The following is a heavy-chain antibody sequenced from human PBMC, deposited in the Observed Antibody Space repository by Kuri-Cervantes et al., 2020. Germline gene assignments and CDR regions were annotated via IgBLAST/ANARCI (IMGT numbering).Heavy chain of an antibody. V-gene: IGHV3-74*01. J-gene: IGHJ6*02. Sequence: GESLKISCAASGFTFSSYRMHWVRQAPGKGLVWVSRINSDGSSTSYAESVKGRFTISRDNAKNTLYLQMNSLRAEDTAVYYCARDPEQLVVGDYYYYGMDVWGQGTTVTVSS. D-gene: IGHD6-13*01. CDR3: ARDPEQLVVGDYYYYGMDV. CDR2: INSDGSST. CDR1: GFTFSSYR.